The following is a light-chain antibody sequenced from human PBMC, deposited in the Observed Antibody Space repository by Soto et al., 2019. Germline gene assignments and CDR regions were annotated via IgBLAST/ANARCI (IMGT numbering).Light chain of an antibody. Sequence: QSVLTQPASVSGSPGQSITISCTGTSSDVGGYNYVSWYQQHPGKAPKLMIYEVSNRPSGVSNRFSGSNSGNTATLTISGTQAMDEADYYCQAWDSSTVVFGGGTKLTVL. J-gene: IGLJ2*01. V-gene: IGLV2-14*01. CDR1: SSDVGGYNY. CDR2: EVS. CDR3: QAWDSSTVV.